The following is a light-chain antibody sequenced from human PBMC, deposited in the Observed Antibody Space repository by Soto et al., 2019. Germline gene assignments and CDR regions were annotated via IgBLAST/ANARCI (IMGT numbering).Light chain of an antibody. J-gene: IGKJ1*01. V-gene: IGKV3-20*01. CDR3: QHYGLLGT. CDR1: QSFGGSY. Sequence: LSPEECRSLSCTASQSFGGSYLAWYQQKPGQAPRLLIYGASTRATGIPDRFSGSGSGPNFTLCVIRLEPEDLLVYLWQHYGLLGTFPQGTKVDIK. CDR2: GAS.